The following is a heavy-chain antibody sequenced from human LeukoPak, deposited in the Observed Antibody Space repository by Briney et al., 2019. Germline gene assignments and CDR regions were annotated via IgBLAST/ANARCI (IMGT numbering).Heavy chain of an antibody. CDR1: GFTFSSYA. Sequence: GRSLRLSCAASGFTFSSYAMHWVRQAPGKGLEWVAVISYDGSNKYYADSVKGRFTISRDNSKNTLYLQMNSLRAEDTAVYYCAKATYVVVPVFDYRGQGTLVTVSS. J-gene: IGHJ4*02. D-gene: IGHD2-2*01. V-gene: IGHV3-30-3*01. CDR2: ISYDGSNK. CDR3: AKATYVVVPVFDY.